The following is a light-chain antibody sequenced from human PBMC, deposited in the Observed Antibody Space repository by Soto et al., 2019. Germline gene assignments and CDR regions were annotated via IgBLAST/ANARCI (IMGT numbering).Light chain of an antibody. CDR2: DVT. J-gene: IGLJ1*01. CDR3: CSYTGSSSYV. CDR1: SSDVGGYSY. Sequence: QSALTQPHSVSGSPGQSVTISCTGTSSDVGGYSYVSWYQQHPGKAPELIIYDVTERPSGVPDRFSGSKSGNTASLTISGLPAEDEADYYCCSYTGSSSYVFGIGTKVTVL. V-gene: IGLV2-11*01.